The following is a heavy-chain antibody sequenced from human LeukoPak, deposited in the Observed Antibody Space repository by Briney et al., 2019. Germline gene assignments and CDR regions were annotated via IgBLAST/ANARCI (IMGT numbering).Heavy chain of an antibody. J-gene: IGHJ6*02. V-gene: IGHV3-23*01. Sequence: GGSLRLSCAASGLTFSSYAMSWVRQAPGKGLEWVSAISGSGGSTYYADSVKGRFTISRDNSKNTLYLQMNSLRAEDTAVYYCAKGPYYYDSSGYNVWGQGTTVTVSS. CDR2: ISGSGGST. D-gene: IGHD3-22*01. CDR3: AKGPYYYDSSGYNV. CDR1: GLTFSSYA.